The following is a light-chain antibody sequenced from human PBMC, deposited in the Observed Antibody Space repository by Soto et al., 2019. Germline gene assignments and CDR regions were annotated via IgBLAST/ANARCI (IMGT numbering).Light chain of an antibody. CDR1: QSVSNS. J-gene: IGKJ5*01. CDR3: QQRHVWPIT. V-gene: IGKV3-11*01. CDR2: DAS. Sequence: EVVLIQSPPTLSLSPGEGATLSCRASQSVSNSLAWYQQNPGQAPRLLIYDASKRATGIPARFSGSGSGTDFTLTISSLEPEDFAVYYCQQRHVWPITFGQGTRLEIK.